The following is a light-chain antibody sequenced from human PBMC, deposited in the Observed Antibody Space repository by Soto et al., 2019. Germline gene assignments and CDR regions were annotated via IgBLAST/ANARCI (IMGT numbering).Light chain of an antibody. J-gene: IGLJ1*01. CDR3: QVWDSSSDHPDV. Sequence: SYELTQPPSVSVSPGQTARITCSGDALTKQYAYWYQQKPGQAPVLVIYKDSERPSGIPERFSGSSSGTTVTLTISGVQAEDEADYYCQVWDSSSDHPDVFGTGTKVTVL. CDR2: KDS. V-gene: IGLV3-25*02. CDR1: ALTKQY.